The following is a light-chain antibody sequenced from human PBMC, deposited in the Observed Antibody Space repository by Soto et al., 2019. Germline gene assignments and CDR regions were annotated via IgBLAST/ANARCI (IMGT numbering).Light chain of an antibody. CDR2: DVS. Sequence: QSALTQPASVSGSPGQSITISCTGTSSNVGDYNYVSWYQQNPGKAPKLMIYDVSNRPSGVSNRFSGSESGNTASLTISGLQAEDEADYYCSSYTSSGTLVFGTGTKLTVL. CDR3: SSYTSSGTLV. J-gene: IGLJ1*01. V-gene: IGLV2-14*01. CDR1: SSNVGDYNY.